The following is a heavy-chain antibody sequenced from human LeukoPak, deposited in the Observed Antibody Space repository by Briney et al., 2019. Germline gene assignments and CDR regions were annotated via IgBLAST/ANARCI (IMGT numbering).Heavy chain of an antibody. CDR1: GFTVSDNY. Sequence: GGSLRLSCAASGFTVSDNYMSWVRQAPGKGLEWVSVIYSGGGTYYSHSVKGRFTISRDNSKNTLYLQMNALRVEDTAVYYCVRDEGFHGSGSNWGPGTLVTVSS. CDR3: VRDEGFHGSGSN. CDR2: IYSGGGT. D-gene: IGHD3-10*01. J-gene: IGHJ4*02. V-gene: IGHV3-66*01.